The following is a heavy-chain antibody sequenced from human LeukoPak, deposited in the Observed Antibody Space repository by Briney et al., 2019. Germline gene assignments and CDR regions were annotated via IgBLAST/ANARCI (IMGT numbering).Heavy chain of an antibody. Sequence: GGSLRLSCAASGFTFSTYGMTWVRQAPGKGLEWVSSISSSSSYIYYADSVKGRFTISRDNAKNSLYLQMNSLRAEDTAVYYCARKGGFGDYYFDYWGQGTLVTVSS. V-gene: IGHV3-21*01. D-gene: IGHD3-10*01. CDR3: ARKGGFGDYYFDY. CDR1: GFTFSTYG. J-gene: IGHJ4*02. CDR2: ISSSSSYI.